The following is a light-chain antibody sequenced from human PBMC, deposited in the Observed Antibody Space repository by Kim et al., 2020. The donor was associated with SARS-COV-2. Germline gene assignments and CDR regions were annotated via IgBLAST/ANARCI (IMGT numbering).Light chain of an antibody. CDR2: SND. CDR1: TSDIGSNH. V-gene: IGLV1-44*01. J-gene: IGLJ7*01. CDR3: AAWDDSRNGAV. Sequence: GPRGTMSWSRSTSDIGSNHVNWYQQHPGTAAPLLVYSNDQRPSGVPDRFSGSKSGASASPAISGLQSEDEADYYCAAWDDSRNGAVFGGGTQLTVL.